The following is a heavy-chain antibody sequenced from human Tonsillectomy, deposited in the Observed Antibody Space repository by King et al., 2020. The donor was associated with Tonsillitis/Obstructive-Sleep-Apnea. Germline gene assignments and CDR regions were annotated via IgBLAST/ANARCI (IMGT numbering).Heavy chain of an antibody. CDR3: ARDQSGYGHFDY. Sequence: QLQESGPGLVKPSQTLSLTCTVSGGSISSGGYYWSWIRQHPGKGLEWIGYIYYSGSTYYNPSLTNRVTISVDTSKNQFSLKLSSVTAADAAVYYCARDQSGYGHFDYWGQGTLVTVSS. J-gene: IGHJ4*02. V-gene: IGHV4-31*03. D-gene: IGHD5-12*01. CDR1: GGSISSGGYY. CDR2: IYYSGST.